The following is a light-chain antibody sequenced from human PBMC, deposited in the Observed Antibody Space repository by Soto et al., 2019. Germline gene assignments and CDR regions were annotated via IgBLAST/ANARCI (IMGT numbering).Light chain of an antibody. J-gene: IGKJ1*01. Sequence: DIQMTQSPSTLSASVGDRVTITCRASQSISVWLAWYQQKAGKAPNLLIYKAYRLESGVQSRFSGSGSETEFTLTIRSLQSEDFAVYYCKQYSNWPRTFGQGTKVDIK. CDR2: KAY. CDR1: QSISVW. V-gene: IGKV1-5*03. CDR3: KQYSNWPRT.